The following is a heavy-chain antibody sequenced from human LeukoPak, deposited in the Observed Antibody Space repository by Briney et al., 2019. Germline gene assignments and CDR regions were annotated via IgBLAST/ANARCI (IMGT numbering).Heavy chain of an antibody. Sequence: NWVRQPPGKGLEWIGEISHGGSTNYNPSLKSRVTISVDKSENHFSLKLSSVTAADTAVYYCAKNSGNSDFDYWGQGTQITVSS. D-gene: IGHD1-26*01. V-gene: IGHV4-4*02. CDR2: ISHGGST. J-gene: IGHJ4*02. CDR3: AKNSGNSDFDY.